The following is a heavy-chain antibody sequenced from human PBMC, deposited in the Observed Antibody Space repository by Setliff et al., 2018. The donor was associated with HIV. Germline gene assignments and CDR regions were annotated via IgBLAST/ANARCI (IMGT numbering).Heavy chain of an antibody. CDR3: ATDRILGYCSSTSCSNAFDI. J-gene: IGHJ3*02. Sequence: ASVVSCKVSGYTLTELSMHWVRQAPGKGLEWMGGFDPEDGETIYAQKFQGGVTMTEDTSTDTAYMELSSLRSEDTAMYYCATDRILGYCSSTSCSNAFDIWGQGTMVTVSS. V-gene: IGHV1-24*01. D-gene: IGHD2-2*01. CDR2: FDPEDGET. CDR1: GYTLTELS.